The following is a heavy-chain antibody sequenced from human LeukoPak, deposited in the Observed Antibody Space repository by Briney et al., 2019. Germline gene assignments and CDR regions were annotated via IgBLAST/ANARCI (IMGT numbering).Heavy chain of an antibody. CDR1: GGSFSGYY. V-gene: IGHV4-34*01. Sequence: SETLSLTCAVYGGSFSGYYWSWTRQPPGKGLEWIGEINHSGSTNYNPSLKSRVTISVDTSKNQFSLKLSSVTAADTAVYYCARGRSAYYYDSSGRRPDAFDIWGQGTMVTVSS. D-gene: IGHD3-22*01. CDR3: ARGRSAYYYDSSGRRPDAFDI. CDR2: INHSGST. J-gene: IGHJ3*02.